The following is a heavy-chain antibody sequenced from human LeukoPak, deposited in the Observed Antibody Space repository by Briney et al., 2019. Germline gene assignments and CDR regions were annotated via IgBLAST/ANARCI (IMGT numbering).Heavy chain of an antibody. V-gene: IGHV3-23*01. CDR3: ARIYGGVHYYYYMDV. D-gene: IGHD4-23*01. CDR1: GFTFSSYA. J-gene: IGHJ6*03. CDR2: ISGSGGST. Sequence: PGGSLRLSCAASGFTFSSYAMSWVRQAPGKGLEWVSAISGSGGSTYYADSVKGRFTISRDNSKNTLYLQMNSLRAEDTAVYYCARIYGGVHYYYYMDVWGKGTTVTVSS.